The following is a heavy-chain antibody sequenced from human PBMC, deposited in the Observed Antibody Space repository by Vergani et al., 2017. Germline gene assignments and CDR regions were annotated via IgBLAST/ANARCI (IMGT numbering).Heavy chain of an antibody. D-gene: IGHD2-21*01. CDR3: VRDTRRYFLDSIDGGDSGSPPFVPAV. CDR2: IYYNGRT. CDR1: GGPLTPYY. Sequence: QVRLQESGPGLVRPSETLSPTCTVFGGPLTPYYWSWIRQSPGKGLEWIGNIYYNGRTKYNPSLKSRATISADTSKDRFSLRLTSMTAADTAVYYCVRDTRRYFLDSIDGGDSGSPPFVPAVWGLGTGVIVSS. J-gene: IGHJ3*01. V-gene: IGHV4-59*01.